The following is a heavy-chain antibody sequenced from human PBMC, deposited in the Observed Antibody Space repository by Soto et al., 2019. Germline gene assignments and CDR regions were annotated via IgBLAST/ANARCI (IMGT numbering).Heavy chain of an antibody. CDR2: ISSSSSYI. V-gene: IGHV3-21*01. J-gene: IGHJ4*02. D-gene: IGHD3-10*01. CDR1: GFTFSSYS. Sequence: EVQLVESGGGLVKPGGSLRLSCAASGFTFSSYSMNWVRQAPGKGLEWVSSISSSSSYIYYADSVKGRFTISRDNAKNSLYLQMNSLRAGDTAVYYCARVSPSSYGSGGGPDYWGQGTLVTVSS. CDR3: ARVSPSSYGSGGGPDY.